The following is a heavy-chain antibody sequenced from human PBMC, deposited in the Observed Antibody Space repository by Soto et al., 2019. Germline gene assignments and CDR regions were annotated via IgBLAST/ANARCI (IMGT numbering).Heavy chain of an antibody. D-gene: IGHD1-26*01. J-gene: IGHJ4*02. CDR3: AREGDSRWELNYFDP. CDR1: GGTFSSYA. Sequence: AASVKVSCQAAGGTFSSYAISWVRQAPGQGLEWMGGIIPIFGTANYAQKFQGRVTITADESTRTAYMELSSLRSEDTAVYYCAREGDSRWELNYFDPWGQGTQVTVSS. CDR2: IIPIFGTA. V-gene: IGHV1-69*13.